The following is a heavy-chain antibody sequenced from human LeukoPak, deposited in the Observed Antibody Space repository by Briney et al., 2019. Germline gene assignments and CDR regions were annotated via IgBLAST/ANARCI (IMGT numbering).Heavy chain of an antibody. CDR3: ARDAAYYYDSSGYYYMLDY. CDR2: IIPIFGTA. D-gene: IGHD3-22*01. Sequence: SVKVSCKASGGTCSSYAISWVRQATGQGLEWMGGIIPIFGTANYAQKFQGRVTITADESTSTAYMELSSLRSEDTAVYYCARDAAYYYDSSGYYYMLDYWGQGTLVTVSS. V-gene: IGHV1-69*13. CDR1: GGTCSSYA. J-gene: IGHJ4*02.